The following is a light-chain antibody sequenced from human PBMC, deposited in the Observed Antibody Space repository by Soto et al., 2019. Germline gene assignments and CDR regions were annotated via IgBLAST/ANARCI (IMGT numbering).Light chain of an antibody. V-gene: IGKV3-15*01. J-gene: IGKJ1*01. CDR1: QSVSDK. Sequence: EIVMTQSPATLSVSPGERATLSCRASQSVSDKLAWYQQKPGQAPRLLIYHASTRATGIPARFSGSGSGTEFTLTISSLQSEDFAVYCCQQYYKLPWTFGQGTKV. CDR2: HAS. CDR3: QQYYKLPWT.